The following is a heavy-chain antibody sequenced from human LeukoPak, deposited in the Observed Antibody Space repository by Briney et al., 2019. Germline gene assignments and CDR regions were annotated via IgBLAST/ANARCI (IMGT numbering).Heavy chain of an antibody. CDR2: ISAYNGNT. D-gene: IGHD6-13*01. CDR1: GYTFTSYG. Sequence: ASVKVSCKASGYTFTSYGISWVRQAPGQGLEWMGWISAYNGNTNYAQKLQGRVTMTTDTSTSTAYTELRSLRSDDTAVYYCARESAAAVSNAFDYWGQGTLVTVSS. J-gene: IGHJ4*02. CDR3: ARESAAAVSNAFDY. V-gene: IGHV1-18*01.